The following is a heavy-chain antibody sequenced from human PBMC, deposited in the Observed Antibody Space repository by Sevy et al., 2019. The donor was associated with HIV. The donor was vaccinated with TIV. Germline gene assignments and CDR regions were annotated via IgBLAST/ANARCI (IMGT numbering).Heavy chain of an antibody. D-gene: IGHD4-17*01. CDR2: ISGSDFTI. CDR1: GFTFSDYY. CDR3: ARDHVKDGDLGDYYYFAMDV. V-gene: IGHV3-11*01. Sequence: GGSLRPSCAASGFTFSDYYMSWIRQAPGKGLEWLAYISGSDFTIYYADSVKGRFTISRDNAKNSLYLQMNSLRAEDTAVYYCARDHVKDGDLGDYYYFAMDVWGQGTTVTVSS. J-gene: IGHJ6*02.